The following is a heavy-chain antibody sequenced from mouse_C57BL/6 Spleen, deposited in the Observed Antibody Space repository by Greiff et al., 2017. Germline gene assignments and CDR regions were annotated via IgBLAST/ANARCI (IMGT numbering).Heavy chain of an antibody. CDR2: INPGSGGT. D-gene: IGHD1-1*01. Sequence: QVQLQQSGAELVRPGTSVKVSCKASGYAFTNYLIEWVKQRPGQGLEWIGVINPGSGGTNYNEKFKGKATLTADKSSSTAYMQLSSLTSEDSAVYFCARDRYYGSSYEAMDYWGQGTSVTVSS. J-gene: IGHJ4*01. CDR1: GYAFTNYL. V-gene: IGHV1-54*01. CDR3: ARDRYYGSSYEAMDY.